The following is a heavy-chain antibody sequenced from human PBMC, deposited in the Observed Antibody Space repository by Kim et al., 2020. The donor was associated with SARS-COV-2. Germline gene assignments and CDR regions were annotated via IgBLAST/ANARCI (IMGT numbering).Heavy chain of an antibody. J-gene: IGHJ5*02. CDR1: GFTFGSHW. CDR2: INEDGSGK. V-gene: IGHV3-7*01. CDR3: ARDVKTSPTWFDP. Sequence: GGSLRLSCAASGFTFGSHWMSWVRQAPGRGLEWLANINEDGSGKYYVDSVKGRFTISRDNAKSSLYLQMNNLRADDTAVYYCARDVKTSPTWFDPWGQGTLVTVSS.